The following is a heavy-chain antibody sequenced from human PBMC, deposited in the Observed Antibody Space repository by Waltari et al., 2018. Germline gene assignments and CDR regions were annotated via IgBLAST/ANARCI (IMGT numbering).Heavy chain of an antibody. J-gene: IGHJ4*01. Sequence: QVQLQESGPGLVKPSETLSLTCAVSGYSINTDYYWVWLRQPPGTGREWIGNIHRSGSTFANPSLKSRVSISLGTSQYQFSLGLSSLTADDTAVYSCARVQDYLRHGTLVTVSS. CDR1: GYSINTDYY. CDR3: ARVQDY. V-gene: IGHV4-38-2*01. CDR2: IHRSGST.